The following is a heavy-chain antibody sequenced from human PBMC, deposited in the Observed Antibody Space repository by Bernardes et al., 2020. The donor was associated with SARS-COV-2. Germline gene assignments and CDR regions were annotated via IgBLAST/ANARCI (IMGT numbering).Heavy chain of an antibody. Sequence: GGSLRLSCAASGFSFSGYDIHWVRQAPGKGLEWVAVIWYDGSNQYYADSVKGRFTISRDNSKNTLFLQMNSLRAEDTAVYYCARDFSGISAFDIWGQGTMVTVSS. CDR3: ARDFSGISAFDI. D-gene: IGHD1-20*01. CDR2: IWYDGSNQ. V-gene: IGHV3-33*01. CDR1: GFSFSGYD. J-gene: IGHJ3*02.